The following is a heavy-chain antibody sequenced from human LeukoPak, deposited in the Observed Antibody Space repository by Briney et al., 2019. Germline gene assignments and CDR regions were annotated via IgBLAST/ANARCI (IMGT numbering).Heavy chain of an antibody. CDR3: AREALGYCSGGSCDSGALDI. V-gene: IGHV1-2*02. CDR1: GYTFTGYY. D-gene: IGHD2-15*01. CDR2: INPNSGGT. J-gene: IGHJ3*02. Sequence: ASVKVSCKASGYTFTGYYMHWVRQAPGQGLEWMGWINPNSGGTNYAQKFQGRVTMTRDTSISTAYVERSRLRSDDTAVYYCAREALGYCSGGSCDSGALDIWGQGTMVIVSS.